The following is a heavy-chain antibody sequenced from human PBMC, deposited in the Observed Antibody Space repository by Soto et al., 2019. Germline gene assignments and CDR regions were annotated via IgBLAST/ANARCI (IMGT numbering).Heavy chain of an antibody. CDR3: ARETIAAADPNGKDYYYYYMDV. J-gene: IGHJ6*03. Sequence: PGGSLRLSCAASGFTFSSYAMSWVRQAPGKGLEWVSAISGSGGSIYYADSVKGRFTISRDNAKNSLYLQMNSLRAEDTAVYYCARETIAAADPNGKDYYYYYMDVWGKGTTVTVSS. D-gene: IGHD6-13*01. CDR1: GFTFSSYA. CDR2: ISGSGGSI. V-gene: IGHV3-23*01.